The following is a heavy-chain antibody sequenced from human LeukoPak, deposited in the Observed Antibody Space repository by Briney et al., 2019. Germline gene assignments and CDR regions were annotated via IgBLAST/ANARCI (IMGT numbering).Heavy chain of an antibody. CDR3: ARADYSSTWSHDYYYMDV. CDR2: IYHSGST. Sequence: PSETLSLTCTVSGYSISSGYYWGWIRQPPGKGLEWIGSIYHSGSTYYNPSLKGRVTISVDTSKNQFSLKLSSVTAADTAVYYCARADYSSTWSHDYYYMDVWGKGTTVTI. D-gene: IGHD6-13*01. V-gene: IGHV4-38-2*02. CDR1: GYSISSGYY. J-gene: IGHJ6*03.